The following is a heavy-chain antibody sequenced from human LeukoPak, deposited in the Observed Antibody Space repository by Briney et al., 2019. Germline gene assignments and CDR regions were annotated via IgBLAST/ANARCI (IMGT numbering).Heavy chain of an antibody. J-gene: IGHJ4*02. CDR3: ARGYGASSSTLFDY. D-gene: IGHD6-6*01. CDR2: ISAYNGNT. V-gene: IGHV1-18*01. CDR1: GYTFTSYG. Sequence: GASVKVSCKASGYTFTSYGISWVRQAPGQGLEWMGWISAYNGNTNYAQKFQGRVTMTRNTSISTAYMELSSLRSEDTAVYYCARGYGASSSTLFDYWGQGTLVTVSS.